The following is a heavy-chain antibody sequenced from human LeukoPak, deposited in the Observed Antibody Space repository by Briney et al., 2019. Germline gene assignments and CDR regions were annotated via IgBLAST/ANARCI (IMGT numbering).Heavy chain of an antibody. CDR3: VRADYSSSWSHEYFYMDV. D-gene: IGHD6-13*01. V-gene: IGHV4-38-2*02. J-gene: IGHJ6*03. CDR2: IYHSGNT. CDR1: AYSISSGYY. Sequence: SETLSLTCTVSAYSISSGYYWGWIRQPPGKGLEWIGSIYHSGNTYYNPSLKSRVTMSVDTSKNQFSLNLRSVTAADTAVYYCVRADYSSSWSHEYFYMDVWGKGTTVTASS.